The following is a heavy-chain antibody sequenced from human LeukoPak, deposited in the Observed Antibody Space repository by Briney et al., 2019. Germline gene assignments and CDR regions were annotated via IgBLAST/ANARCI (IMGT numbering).Heavy chain of an antibody. CDR2: ISYDGSIK. CDR1: GFTFSNFA. D-gene: IGHD4-17*01. J-gene: IGHJ3*02. V-gene: IGHV3-30*01. CDR3: AREDMTTVTTRWAFDI. Sequence: PGRSLRLSCAASGFTFSNFAMHWVRQAPGKGLEGVAVISYDGSIKCYADSVKGRFTISRDNSKNTLYLQMNSLRAEDTAVYYCAREDMTTVTTRWAFDIWGQGSMVTVSS.